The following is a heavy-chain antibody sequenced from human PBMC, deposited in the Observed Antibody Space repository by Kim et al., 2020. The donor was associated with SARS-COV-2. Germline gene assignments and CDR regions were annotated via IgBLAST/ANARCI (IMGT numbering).Heavy chain of an antibody. CDR1: GFTFGNYW. CDR3: ARGYNTPWDRFFDY. Sequence: GGSLRLSCKTFGFTFGNYWMTWVRQAPGKGLEWLANIKNDGSEKYYVDSVKGRFTISRDNSKNSLYLQMSSLRVDDTAVYYCARGYNTPWDRFFDYWGQGALDTVSS. D-gene: IGHD3-3*01. CDR2: IKNDGSEK. J-gene: IGHJ4*02. V-gene: IGHV3-7*03.